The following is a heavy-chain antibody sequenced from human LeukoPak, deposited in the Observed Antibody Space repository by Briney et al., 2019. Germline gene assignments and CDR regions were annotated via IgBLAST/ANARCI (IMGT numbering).Heavy chain of an antibody. CDR3: ARRGPPAYYDFWSGYYFDY. CDR2: INHSGST. V-gene: IGHV4-34*01. CDR1: DGSFSGYY. D-gene: IGHD3-3*01. J-gene: IGHJ4*02. Sequence: PSETLSLTCAVYDGSFSGYYWSWIRQPPGKGLEWIGEINHSGSTNYNPSLKSRVTISVDTSKNQFSLKLSSVTAADTAVYYCARRGPPAYYDFWSGYYFDYWGQGTLVTVSS.